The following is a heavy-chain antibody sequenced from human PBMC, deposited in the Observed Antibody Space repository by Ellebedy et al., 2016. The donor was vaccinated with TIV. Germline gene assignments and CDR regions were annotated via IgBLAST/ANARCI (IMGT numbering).Heavy chain of an antibody. D-gene: IGHD2-15*01. CDR1: GFTFHNYA. Sequence: GESLKISCAATGFTFHNYAMHWVRQAPGKRLEWVAVLSFVGSSEFYADSVKVRFTISRDNSITTLYLQMNSLRDDESAVYYCSVRPLAPNYFESWGRGTQVSVSS. V-gene: IGHV3-30-3*01. CDR2: LSFVGSSE. CDR3: SVRPLAPNYFES. J-gene: IGHJ4*02.